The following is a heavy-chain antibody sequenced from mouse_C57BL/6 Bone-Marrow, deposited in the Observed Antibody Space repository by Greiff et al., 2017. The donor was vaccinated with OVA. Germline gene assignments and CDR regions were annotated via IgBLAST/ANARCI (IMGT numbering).Heavy chain of an antibody. Sequence: QVQLKQPGAELVKPGASVKLSCKASGYTFTSYWMHWVKQRPGQGLEWIGMIHPNSGSTNYNEKFKSKATLTVDKSSSTAYMQLSSLTSEDSAVYYGARPLYYRVYFDYWGQGTTLTVSS. D-gene: IGHD2-1*01. CDR1: GYTFTSYW. CDR3: ARPLYYRVYFDY. J-gene: IGHJ2*01. V-gene: IGHV1-64*01. CDR2: IHPNSGST.